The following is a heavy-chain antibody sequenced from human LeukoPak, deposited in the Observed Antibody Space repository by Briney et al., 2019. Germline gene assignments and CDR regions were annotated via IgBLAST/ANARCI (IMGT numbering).Heavy chain of an antibody. D-gene: IGHD5-24*01. V-gene: IGHV4-59*08. CDR1: GGSISSYY. CDR3: ARIRGGYNYDAFDI. Sequence: SETLSLTCTVSGGSISSYYWSWIRQPPGKGLEWIGYIYYSGSTNYNPSLKSRVTISVDTSKNQFSLKLSSVTAADTAVYYCARIRGGYNYDAFDIWGQGTMVTVSS. J-gene: IGHJ3*02. CDR2: IYYSGST.